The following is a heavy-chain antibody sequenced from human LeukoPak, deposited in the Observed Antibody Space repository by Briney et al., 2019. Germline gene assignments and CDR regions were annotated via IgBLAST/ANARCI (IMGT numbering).Heavy chain of an antibody. CDR1: GGTFSSYA. CDR3: ATIRTVAGTGYYYYGMDV. Sequence: SVKVSCKASGGTFSSYAISWVRQAPGQGLEWMGRIIPILGIANYAQKFQGRVTITADKSTSTAYMELSSLRSEGTAVYYCATIRTVAGTGYYYYGMDVWGQGTTVTVSS. V-gene: IGHV1-69*04. J-gene: IGHJ6*02. CDR2: IIPILGIA. D-gene: IGHD6-19*01.